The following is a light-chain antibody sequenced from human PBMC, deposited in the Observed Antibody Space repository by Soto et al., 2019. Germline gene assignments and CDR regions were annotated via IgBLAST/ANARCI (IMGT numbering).Light chain of an antibody. CDR1: QSISSW. CDR2: KAS. CDR3: QQYNSYPYT. Sequence: DSQMTQSPSTLSASVGDRVTITCRASQSISSWLAWYQQKPGKAPKLLIYKASSLESGVPSRFSGSGSGTEFTLTISSLQPDDFATYCCQQYNSYPYTFGQGTKLEIK. J-gene: IGKJ2*01. V-gene: IGKV1-5*03.